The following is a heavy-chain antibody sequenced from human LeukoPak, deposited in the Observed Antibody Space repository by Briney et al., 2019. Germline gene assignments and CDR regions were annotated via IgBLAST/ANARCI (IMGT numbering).Heavy chain of an antibody. Sequence: GGSLRLSCAASGFTFSSYAMSWVRQAPGKGLEWVPAISGSGGSTYYADSVKGRFTISRDNSKNTLYLQMNSLRAEDTAVYYCAKVHSSGYFRYWGQGTLVTVSS. CDR3: AKVHSSGYFRY. D-gene: IGHD6-19*01. CDR2: ISGSGGST. V-gene: IGHV3-23*01. J-gene: IGHJ4*02. CDR1: GFTFSSYA.